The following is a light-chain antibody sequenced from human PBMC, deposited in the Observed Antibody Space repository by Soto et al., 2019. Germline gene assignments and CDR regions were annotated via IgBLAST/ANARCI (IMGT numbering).Light chain of an antibody. J-gene: IGKJ2*01. CDR1: QSVSSN. CDR3: HQYNSWPPGT. Sequence: EVVLTQSPATLSVSPGERATLSCRASQSVSSNLAWYQQKPGQAPRLLISDASTRANGIPARFSSGGSGTELTLTISSLQSEDFAVYYCHQYNSWPPGTFGQGTKVDI. V-gene: IGKV3-15*01. CDR2: DAS.